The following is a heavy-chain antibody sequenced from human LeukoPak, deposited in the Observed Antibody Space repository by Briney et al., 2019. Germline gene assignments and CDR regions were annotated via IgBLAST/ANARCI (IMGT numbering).Heavy chain of an antibody. CDR3: ASGAVPAADDAFDI. V-gene: IGHV3-21*01. D-gene: IGHD2-2*01. CDR2: ISSSSSYI. CDR1: GFTFSTYA. Sequence: GGSLRLSCAASGFTFSTYAMSWVRQAPGKGLEWVSAISSSSSYIYYADSVKGRFTISRDNAKNSLYLQMNSLRAEDTAVYYCASGAVPAADDAFDIWGQGTMVTVSS. J-gene: IGHJ3*02.